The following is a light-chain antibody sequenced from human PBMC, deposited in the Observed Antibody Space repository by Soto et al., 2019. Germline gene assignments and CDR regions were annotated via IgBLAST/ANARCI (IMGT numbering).Light chain of an antibody. V-gene: IGLV1-44*01. CDR3: ASWDGSLNGWV. CDR1: RSNIGSDN. J-gene: IGLJ3*02. CDR2: TNN. Sequence: QTVVTQPPSASGTPGQRVTISCSGSRSNIGSDNVNWYQQLPGTAPKLLIYTNNQRPSGVPDRFSGSKSGTSASLAISGLQSEDEADYYCASWDGSLNGWVFGGGTKLTVL.